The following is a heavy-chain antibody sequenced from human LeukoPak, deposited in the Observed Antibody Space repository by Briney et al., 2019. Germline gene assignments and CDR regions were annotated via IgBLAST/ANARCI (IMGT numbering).Heavy chain of an antibody. CDR2: IYYSGST. CDR1: GGSVSSGSYY. J-gene: IGHJ4*02. CDR3: AGATPLAPDY. Sequence: SETLSLTCTVSGGSVSSGSYYWSWIRQPPGEGLEWIGYIYYSGSTNYNPSLKSRVTISVDTSKNQFSRELSSVAAADTGVYFCAGATPLAPDYWGQGTLVTVSS. V-gene: IGHV4-61*01. D-gene: IGHD3-3*02.